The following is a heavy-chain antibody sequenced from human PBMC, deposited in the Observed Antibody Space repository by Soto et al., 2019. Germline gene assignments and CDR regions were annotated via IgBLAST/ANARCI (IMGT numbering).Heavy chain of an antibody. J-gene: IGHJ4*02. CDR1: GFTFSSYA. CDR3: AREGEGDFFDY. D-gene: IGHD3-16*01. V-gene: IGHV3-64*01. CDR2: ISSNGGTT. Sequence: EVQLVESGGGLVQPGGSLRLSCAASGFTFSSYAMHWVRQAPGKGLEYVSTISSNGGTTYYANSVKGRFTISRDNSKNRLNLQMGSLKAEDMAVYYCAREGEGDFFDYGGQVSLVTVSS.